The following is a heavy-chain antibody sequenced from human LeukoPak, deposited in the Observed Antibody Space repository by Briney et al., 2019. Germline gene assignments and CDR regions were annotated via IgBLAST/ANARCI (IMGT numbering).Heavy chain of an antibody. CDR1: GLTFSDYA. CDR3: AKDYSDSRVADVFFEY. Sequence: GGSLRLSCAASGLTFSDYAMSWFRLAPGKGLEWVSGITSGFTPHYADSVKGRFTISRENSKNTFHLQLNSLRAEDTAVYYCAKDYSDSRVADVFFEYWGQGTLVTVSS. J-gene: IGHJ4*02. D-gene: IGHD2-15*01. CDR2: ITSGFTP. V-gene: IGHV3-23*01.